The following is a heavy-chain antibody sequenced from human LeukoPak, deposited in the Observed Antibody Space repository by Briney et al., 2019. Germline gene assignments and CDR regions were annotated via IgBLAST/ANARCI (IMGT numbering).Heavy chain of an antibody. CDR3: ATTKQARRYFDY. D-gene: IGHD1-1*01. J-gene: IGHJ4*02. Sequence: GGSLRLSCVGSGFTFSNNPLSWVRQAPGKGLEWVSAISGSGGNTYYADSVRGRFTISRDDSKNTLFLQMNTLRADDTAVYYCATTKQARRYFDYWGQGTLVTVSS. V-gene: IGHV3-23*01. CDR1: GFTFSNNP. CDR2: ISGSGGNT.